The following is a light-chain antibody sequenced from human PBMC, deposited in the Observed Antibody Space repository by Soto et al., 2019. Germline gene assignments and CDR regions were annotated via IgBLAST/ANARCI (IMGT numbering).Light chain of an antibody. J-gene: IGKJ5*01. V-gene: IGKV3D-7*01. CDR2: GAS. CDR1: QSVSSSY. Sequence: PGERVTLSCRASQSVSSSYLTWYQQKPGQAPRLLIYGASTRATSIPARFSGSGSGTDFTFTVSSLQPEDFAIYYYEQLNNYPITFGQGTRLEIK. CDR3: EQLNNYPIT.